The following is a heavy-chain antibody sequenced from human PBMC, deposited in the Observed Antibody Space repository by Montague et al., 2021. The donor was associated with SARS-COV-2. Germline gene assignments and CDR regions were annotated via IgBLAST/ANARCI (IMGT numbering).Heavy chain of an antibody. Sequence: SETLSLTCTVSGGSISSSSYYWGWIRQPPGKGLEWIGSIYYSGSTYYNPSLKSRVTISVDTSKNQFSLKLSSVTAADTAVYYCAGKSNTMVQGDLVGAFEIWGQGTMVTVSS. V-gene: IGHV4-39*07. CDR3: AGKSNTMVQGDLVGAFEI. CDR1: GGSISSSSYY. D-gene: IGHD3-10*01. CDR2: IYYSGST. J-gene: IGHJ3*02.